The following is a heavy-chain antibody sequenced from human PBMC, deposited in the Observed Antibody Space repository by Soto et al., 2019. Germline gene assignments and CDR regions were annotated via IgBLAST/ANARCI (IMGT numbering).Heavy chain of an antibody. D-gene: IGHD3-3*01. V-gene: IGHV4-59*01. Sequence: SETLSLTCTVSGGSTSSYYWSWIRQPPGKGLEWIGYIYYSGSTNYNPSLKSRVTISVDTSKNQFSLKLSSVTAADTAVYYCAREVFGYTIDYWGQGTLVTVSS. CDR2: IYYSGST. CDR3: AREVFGYTIDY. CDR1: GGSTSSYY. J-gene: IGHJ4*02.